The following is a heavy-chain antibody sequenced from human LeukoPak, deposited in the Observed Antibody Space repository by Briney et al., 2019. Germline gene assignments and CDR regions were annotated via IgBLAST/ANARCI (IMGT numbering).Heavy chain of an antibody. CDR2: ISWNSGSI. CDR1: GFTFDDYA. CDR3: AKDIRPYYDILTGYSDSNRFDP. V-gene: IGHV3-9*01. Sequence: GRSLRLSCGASGFTFDDYAMHRVRQAPGKGLEGVSGISWNSGSIGYADSVKGRFTISRDNAKNSLYLQMNSLRAEDTALYYCAKDIRPYYDILTGYSDSNRFDPWGQGTPVTVSS. J-gene: IGHJ5*02. D-gene: IGHD3-9*01.